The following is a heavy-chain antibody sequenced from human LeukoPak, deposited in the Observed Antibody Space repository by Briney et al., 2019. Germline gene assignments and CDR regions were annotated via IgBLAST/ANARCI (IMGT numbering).Heavy chain of an antibody. D-gene: IGHD3-10*01. V-gene: IGHV3-30*04. CDR3: GREDRGRYS. Sequence: PGGSLRLSCAASGFTFSDYAMHWVRQAPGKGLEWVGFTSYDGSDKYYGDSVKGRFTISRDNSKNTLYLQMNSLRAEDTAVYYCGREDRGRYSWGQGTQVTVSS. J-gene: IGHJ5*02. CDR2: TSYDGSDK. CDR1: GFTFSDYA.